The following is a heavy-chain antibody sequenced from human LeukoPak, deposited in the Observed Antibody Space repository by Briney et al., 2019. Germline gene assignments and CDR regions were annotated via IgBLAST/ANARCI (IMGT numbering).Heavy chain of an antibody. CDR1: GGSISSYY. J-gene: IGHJ6*03. CDR2: INHSGST. D-gene: IGHD3-22*01. Sequence: PSETLSLTCTVSGGSISSYYWSWIRQPPGKGLEWIGEINHSGSTNYNPSLKSRVTISVDTSKNQFSLKLSSVTAADTAVYYCARIGTYYYDSSGYYYYYYYMDVWGKGTTVTVSS. V-gene: IGHV4-34*01. CDR3: ARIGTYYYDSSGYYYYYYYMDV.